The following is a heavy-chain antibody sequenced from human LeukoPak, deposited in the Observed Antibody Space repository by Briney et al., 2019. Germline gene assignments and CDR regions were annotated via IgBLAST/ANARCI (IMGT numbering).Heavy chain of an antibody. D-gene: IGHD3-22*01. CDR2: ISQSGTT. J-gene: IGHJ5*02. CDR1: GYSISSGYD. V-gene: IGHV4-38-2*02. Sequence: SETLSLTCTVSGYSISSGYDWGWIRQAPGKGLEWLGSISQSGTTYDNPSLKSRVTISVDTSKNQFSLKLSSVTAADTAVYYCAREGPDYYDSSGYYGTWGQGTLVTVSS. CDR3: AREGPDYYDSSGYYGT.